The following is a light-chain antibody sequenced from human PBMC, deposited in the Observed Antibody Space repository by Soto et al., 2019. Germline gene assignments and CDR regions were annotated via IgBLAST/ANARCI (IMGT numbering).Light chain of an antibody. CDR2: EVS. V-gene: IGLV2-14*01. J-gene: IGLJ2*01. Sequence: QSALTQPASVSGSPGQSITISCTGTSSDVGGYNYVSWYQQHPGKAPKLMIYEVSNRPSGVSNRFSGSKSGNTASLTISGLQAEDEADYYCSSYTSSCVAFGGGTKVTVL. CDR1: SSDVGGYNY. CDR3: SSYTSSCVA.